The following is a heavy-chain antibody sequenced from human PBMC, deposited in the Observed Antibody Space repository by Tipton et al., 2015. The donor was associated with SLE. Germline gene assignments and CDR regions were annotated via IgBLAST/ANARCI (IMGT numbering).Heavy chain of an antibody. CDR2: INQDESAR. D-gene: IGHD7-27*01. CDR3: ARMGKMDS. V-gene: IGHV3-7*01. CDR1: GFSFSMYW. Sequence: SLRLSCAASGFSFSMYWMTWVRQTPEKGLEWVANINQDESARYYVDSVKGRFTISRDNAKKSVDLQIDSLRVEDTAMYHCARMGKMDSWGQGTLVTVSS. J-gene: IGHJ4*02.